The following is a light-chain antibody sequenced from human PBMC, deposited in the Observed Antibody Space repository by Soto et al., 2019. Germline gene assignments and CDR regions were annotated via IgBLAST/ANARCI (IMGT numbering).Light chain of an antibody. J-gene: IGLJ2*01. V-gene: IGLV1-40*01. CDR3: QSYDSSLSALVV. CDR2: GNS. CDR1: SSNIGAGYD. Sequence: QSVLTQPPSVSGAPGQRVTISCTGSSSNIGAGYDVHWYQQLPGTAPKLLIYGNSNRPSGVPDRFSGSKSGTSASLAITGLQAEDEADYYCQSYDSSLSALVVFGGGTKLNVL.